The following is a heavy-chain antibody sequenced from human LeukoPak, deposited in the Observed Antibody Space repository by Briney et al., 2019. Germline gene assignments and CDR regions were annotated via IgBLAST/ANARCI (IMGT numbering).Heavy chain of an antibody. J-gene: IGHJ4*02. CDR3: ARDPEAAAATGNY. CDR2: IKQDGSEK. D-gene: IGHD6-13*01. Sequence: GGSLRLSCAASGFTFSSCWMSWVRQAPGKGLEWVANIKQDGSEKYYVDSVKGRFTISRDNAKNSLYLQMNSLRAEDTAVYYCARDPEAAAATGNYWGQGTLVTVSS. V-gene: IGHV3-7*01. CDR1: GFTFSSCW.